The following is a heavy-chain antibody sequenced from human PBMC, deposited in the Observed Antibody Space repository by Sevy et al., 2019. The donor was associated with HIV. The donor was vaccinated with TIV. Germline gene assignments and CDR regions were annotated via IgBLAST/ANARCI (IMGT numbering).Heavy chain of an antibody. Sequence: ASVKVSCKASGYTFTGDYMYWVRQAPGQGLEWMGRINPNTGDTNYAQKFQDRVTMTRDTSISTGYLELSRLTSDDTAVYYCARGVYNWNDVPGYWGQGTLVTVSS. CDR1: GYTFTGDY. J-gene: IGHJ4*01. CDR2: INPNTGDT. CDR3: ARGVYNWNDVPGY. D-gene: IGHD1-1*01. V-gene: IGHV1-2*02.